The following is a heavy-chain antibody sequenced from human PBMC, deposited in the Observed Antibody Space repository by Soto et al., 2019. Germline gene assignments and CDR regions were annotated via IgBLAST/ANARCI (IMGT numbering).Heavy chain of an antibody. V-gene: IGHV1-18*04. D-gene: IGHD2-15*01. CDR2: ISAYNGNT. CDR3: ARDPTTQGYCSGGSCYPRPLDY. Sequence: ASVKVSCKASGYIFTGYYMHWVRQAPGQGLEWMGWISAYNGNTNYAQKLQGGVTMTTDTSTSTAYMELRSLRSDDTAVYYCARDPTTQGYCSGGSCYPRPLDYWGQGTLVTVSS. J-gene: IGHJ4*02. CDR1: GYIFTGYY.